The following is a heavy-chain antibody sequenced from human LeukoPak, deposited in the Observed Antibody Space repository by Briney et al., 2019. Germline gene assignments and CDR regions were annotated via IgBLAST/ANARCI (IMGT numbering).Heavy chain of an antibody. V-gene: IGHV1-8*01. Sequence: ASVKVSCKASGYTFTSYDINWVRQATGQGLEWMGWMNPNSGNTGYAQKFQGRVTMTRNTSISTAYMGLSSLRSEDTAVYYCARGWGVYCSSTSCYNYFDYWGQGTLVTVSS. CDR2: MNPNSGNT. J-gene: IGHJ4*02. D-gene: IGHD2-2*02. CDR1: GYTFTSYD. CDR3: ARGWGVYCSSTSCYNYFDY.